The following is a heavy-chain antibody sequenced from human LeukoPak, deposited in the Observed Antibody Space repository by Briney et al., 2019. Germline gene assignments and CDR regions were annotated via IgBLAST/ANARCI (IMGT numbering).Heavy chain of an antibody. Sequence: PSETLSLTCTVSGGSISSSSYYWSWIRQPPGKGLEWIGYIYYSGSTNYNPSLKSRVTISVDTSKNQFSLKLSSVTAADTAVYYCARVGTPKHYYYDSSGYYDYWGQGTLVTVSS. CDR3: ARVGTPKHYYYDSSGYYDY. V-gene: IGHV4-61*01. J-gene: IGHJ4*02. CDR2: IYYSGST. CDR1: GGSISSSSYY. D-gene: IGHD3-22*01.